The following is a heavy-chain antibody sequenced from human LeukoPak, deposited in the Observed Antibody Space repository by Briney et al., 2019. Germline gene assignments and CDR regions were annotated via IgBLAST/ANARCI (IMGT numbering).Heavy chain of an antibody. V-gene: IGHV3-21*01. Sequence: GGSLRLSCTASGFVFSGYDMNWVRQAPGKGLEWVSSISSTGNYIYDAGSVKGRFTISRDNSKNTLYLQMNSLRAEDTAVYYCARGGYDSSGPYFDYWGQGTLVTVSS. CDR3: ARGGYDSSGPYFDY. D-gene: IGHD3-22*01. CDR1: GFVFSGYD. J-gene: IGHJ4*02. CDR2: ISSTGNYI.